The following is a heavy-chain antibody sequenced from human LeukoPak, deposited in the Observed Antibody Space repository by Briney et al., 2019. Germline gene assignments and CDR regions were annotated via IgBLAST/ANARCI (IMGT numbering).Heavy chain of an antibody. CDR1: GFTLRNYG. D-gene: IGHD4-23*01. CDR2: LWYDGSNH. J-gene: IGHJ4*02. CDR3: ARDSSLTVAYFDY. V-gene: IGHV3-33*01. Sequence: GVSLRLSCTAAGFTLRNYGMHRVRQAPGKGLGWVDVLWYDGSNHHYVDSVRGRFTISRDNSKNTLYLQLNSLRAEDTAVYYCARDSSLTVAYFDYWGQGSLVTVSS.